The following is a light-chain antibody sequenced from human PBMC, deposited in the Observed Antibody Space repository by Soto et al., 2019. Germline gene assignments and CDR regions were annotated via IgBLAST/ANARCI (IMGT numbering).Light chain of an antibody. V-gene: IGLV1-44*01. CDR1: SSNIGSNT. J-gene: IGLJ1*01. CDR2: SNN. Sequence: QSVLTQPPSASGTPGQRVSISCSGNSSNIGSNTVNWYHQLPGTAPTLLIKSNNQRPSGIPDRFSGSKSGTSASLAISGLQSEDEADYYCAAWDDSLNGVYVFGPGTKVTVL. CDR3: AAWDDSLNGVYV.